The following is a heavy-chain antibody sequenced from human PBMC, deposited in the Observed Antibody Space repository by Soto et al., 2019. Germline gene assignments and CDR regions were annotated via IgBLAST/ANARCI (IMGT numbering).Heavy chain of an antibody. Sequence: QLQVVQSEVEVKRPGASVRISCMASGFTLDNHAMTWVRQAPGQGLEWLGGSGAIVYHAATNYARRFQGRLTMARDASRNPVYMGLSSLRSDDTAVYYCARGTKGAGGWYFDIWGRGTLVVGSS. V-gene: IGHV1-18*01. CDR1: GFTLDNHA. D-gene: IGHD1-26*01. CDR2: SGAIVYHAAT. CDR3: ARGTKGAGGWYFDI. J-gene: IGHJ2*01.